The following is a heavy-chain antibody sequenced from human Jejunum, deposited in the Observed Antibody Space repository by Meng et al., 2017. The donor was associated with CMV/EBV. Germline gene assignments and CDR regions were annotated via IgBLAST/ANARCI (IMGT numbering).Heavy chain of an antibody. D-gene: IGHD2-15*01. CDR3: ASSMQFDMDAFDM. J-gene: IGHJ3*02. CDR1: RFSFGTKW. V-gene: IGHV3-74*01. CDR2: IDSDGSTT. Sequence: SRFSFGTKWMHGVRQAPGKGLVWVARIDSDGSTTSYADSVKGRFTISRDNAKNTLYLEMNSLRVGDTAVYYCASSMQFDMDAFDMWGQGTRVTVSS.